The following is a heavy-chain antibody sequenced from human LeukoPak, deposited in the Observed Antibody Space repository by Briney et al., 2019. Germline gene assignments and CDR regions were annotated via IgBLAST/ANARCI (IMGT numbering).Heavy chain of an antibody. D-gene: IGHD2-15*01. CDR2: IYYSGST. CDR1: GGSVSSGSYY. CDR3: ARVYCSGGSCYPYYYGMDV. Sequence: PSETLSLTCTVSGGSVSSGSYYWSWIRQPPGKGLEWIGYIYYSGSTNYNPSLKSRVTISVDTSKNQFSLKLSSVTAADTAVYYCARVYCSGGSCYPYYYGMDVWGQGTTVTVSS. J-gene: IGHJ6*02. V-gene: IGHV4-61*01.